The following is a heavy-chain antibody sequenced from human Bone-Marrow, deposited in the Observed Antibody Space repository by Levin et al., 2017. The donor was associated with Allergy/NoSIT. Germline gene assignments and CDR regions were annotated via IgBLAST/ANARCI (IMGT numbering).Heavy chain of an antibody. Sequence: SLKISCVASGFTFDDYAMHWVRQLPGKGLEYVSTISWNSGRIVYADSVKGRFIISRDNAKNSLFLRINSLRPEDTGLYYCAKDYTSGPLGYGMDVWGQGTTVTVS. D-gene: IGHD6-19*01. CDR1: GFTFDDYA. V-gene: IGHV3-9*01. CDR2: ISWNSGRI. J-gene: IGHJ6*02. CDR3: AKDYTSGPLGYGMDV.